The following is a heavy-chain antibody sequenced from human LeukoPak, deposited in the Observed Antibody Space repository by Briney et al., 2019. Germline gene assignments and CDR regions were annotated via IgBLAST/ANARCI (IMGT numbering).Heavy chain of an antibody. CDR1: GFTFDDYG. Sequence: GGSLRLSCAASGFTFDDYGMSWVRQAPGKGLEWVSGINWNGGSTGYADSVKGRFTISRDNAKNSLYLQMNSLRAEDTALYYCGKLGYCSSTSCYVNYYYYMDVWGKGTTVTVSS. D-gene: IGHD2-2*01. CDR3: GKLGYCSSTSCYVNYYYYMDV. CDR2: INWNGGST. J-gene: IGHJ6*03. V-gene: IGHV3-20*04.